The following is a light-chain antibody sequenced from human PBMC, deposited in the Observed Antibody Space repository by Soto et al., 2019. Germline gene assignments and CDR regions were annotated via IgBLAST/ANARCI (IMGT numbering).Light chain of an antibody. CDR3: QQYDTFPT. CDR2: DAS. J-gene: IGKJ1*01. CDR1: QSRGSC. V-gene: IGKV1-5*01. Sequence: DIQMTQSPSTLSASVGDRVTITCRSSQSRGSCLAWYQQKPGKAPKLLIFDASSLQRGVPSRFTGSGSATEFTLTITSLQPDDFATYYCQQYDTFPTFGKGTKVEIK.